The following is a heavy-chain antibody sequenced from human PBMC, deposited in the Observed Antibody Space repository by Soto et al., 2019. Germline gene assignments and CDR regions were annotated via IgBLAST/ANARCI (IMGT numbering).Heavy chain of an antibody. CDR3: TRDSSSTVTADS. CDR1: GFTVSGSY. V-gene: IGHV3-66*01. D-gene: IGHD4-17*01. J-gene: IGHJ4*02. CDR2: MYSGGST. Sequence: EVQLVESGGGLVQPGGSLRLSCAAFGFTVSGSYMTWVRQAPGKGLEWVSVMYSGGSTYYADSVKGRFTVSRDTSKNTLYLQMNSLRAEDTAVYYCTRDSSSTVTADSWGQGTLVSVSS.